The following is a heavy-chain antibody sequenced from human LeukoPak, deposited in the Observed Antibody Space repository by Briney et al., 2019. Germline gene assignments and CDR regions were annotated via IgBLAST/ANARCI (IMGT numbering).Heavy chain of an antibody. CDR1: GYTFTNYY. J-gene: IGHJ3*02. D-gene: IGHD5-24*01. Sequence: GASVKVSCKASGYTFTNYYMHWVRQAPGLGLEWMGVINPSGGRTSYAQKFRGRVTMTRDMSTSTVYMELSSLRSEDTAVYYCARDRVEMATTENDAFDIWGQGTMVTVSS. V-gene: IGHV1-46*01. CDR2: INPSGGRT. CDR3: ARDRVEMATTENDAFDI.